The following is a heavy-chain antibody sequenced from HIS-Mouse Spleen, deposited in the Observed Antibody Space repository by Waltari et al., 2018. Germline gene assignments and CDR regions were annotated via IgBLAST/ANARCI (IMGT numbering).Heavy chain of an antibody. CDR1: GYGFTSNC. CDR3: ARRPRYCSSTSCYEFDY. J-gene: IGHJ4*02. V-gene: IGHV5-51*03. Sequence: EVQLAQSGAEVKKPGEALKISCKGSGYGFTSNCIGRVRKMPGKGLECMAFIYPGDSDPRYSPSFQGQVTISADKYISTAYLQWSSLKASDTAMYYCARRPRYCSSTSCYEFDYWGQGTLVTVSS. CDR2: IYPGDSDP. D-gene: IGHD2-2*01.